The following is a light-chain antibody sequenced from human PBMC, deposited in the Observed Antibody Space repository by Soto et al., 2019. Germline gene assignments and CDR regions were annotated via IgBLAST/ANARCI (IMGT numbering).Light chain of an antibody. CDR1: SSDVGGYNY. Sequence: QSVLTQPPSASGSPGQSVTISCTGTSSDVGGYNYVSWYQHHPGKAPKLIIYEVYKRPSGVPDRFSGSTSGNTAALTVSGLQAEDEADYYCSSYVGTNSYVFGTGTKLTVL. CDR3: SSYVGTNSYV. J-gene: IGLJ1*01. V-gene: IGLV2-8*01. CDR2: EVY.